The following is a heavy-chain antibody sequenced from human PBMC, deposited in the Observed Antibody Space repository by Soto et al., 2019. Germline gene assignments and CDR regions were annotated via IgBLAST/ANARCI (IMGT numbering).Heavy chain of an antibody. CDR2: IYHSGST. CDR1: GGSISSGGYS. Sequence: KPSETLSLTSDVSGGSISSGGYSWSWIRQPPGKGLEWIGYIYHSGSTYYNPSLKSRVTISVDRSKNQFSLKLSSVTAADTAVYYCARTYGSGSYSYFDYWGQGTLVTVSS. CDR3: ARTYGSGSYSYFDY. J-gene: IGHJ4*02. V-gene: IGHV4-30-2*01. D-gene: IGHD3-10*01.